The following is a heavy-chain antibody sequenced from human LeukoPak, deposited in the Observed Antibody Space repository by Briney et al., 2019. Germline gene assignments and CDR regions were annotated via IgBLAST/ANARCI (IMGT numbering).Heavy chain of an antibody. J-gene: IGHJ4*02. D-gene: IGHD2-2*01. CDR3: ARATGPTSGHVDY. CDR1: GGTFSSYA. Sequence: SVKVSCKASGGTFSSYAISWVRQAPGQGLEWMGGIIPIFGTASYAQKFQGRVTITADESTSTAYMELSSLRSEDTAVYYCARATGPTSGHVDYWGQGTLVTVSS. V-gene: IGHV1-69*01. CDR2: IIPIFGTA.